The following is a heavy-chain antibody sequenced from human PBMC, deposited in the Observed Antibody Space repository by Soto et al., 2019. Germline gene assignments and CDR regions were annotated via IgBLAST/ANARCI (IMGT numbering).Heavy chain of an antibody. J-gene: IGHJ4*02. CDR2: IYYSGST. D-gene: IGHD1-26*01. CDR3: AREMSSGRGIDY. CDR1: GGSISSGGYY. Sequence: QVQLQESGPGLVKPSQTLSLTCTVSGGSISSGGYYWSWIRQHPGKGLEWIGYIYYSGSTYYNPSLKGRVTISVDTSKNQFSLKLSSVTAADTAVYYCAREMSSGRGIDYWGQGTLVTVSS. V-gene: IGHV4-31*03.